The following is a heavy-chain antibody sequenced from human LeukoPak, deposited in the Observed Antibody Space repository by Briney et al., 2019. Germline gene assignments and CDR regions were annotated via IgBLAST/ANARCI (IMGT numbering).Heavy chain of an antibody. Sequence: ASVKVSCKASGYTFTSYDINWVRQATGQGLEWMGWMNPNSGNTGYAQKFQGRVTMTRNTSISTAYMELSSLRSEDTAVYYCASYGGYDYVYYYGMDVWGQGTTVTVSS. CDR1: GYTFTSYD. CDR3: ASYGGYDYVYYYGMDV. J-gene: IGHJ6*02. V-gene: IGHV1-8*01. D-gene: IGHD5-12*01. CDR2: MNPNSGNT.